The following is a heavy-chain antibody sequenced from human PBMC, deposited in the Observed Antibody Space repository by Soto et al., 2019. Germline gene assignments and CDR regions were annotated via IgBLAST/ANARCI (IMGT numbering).Heavy chain of an antibody. J-gene: IGHJ6*03. CDR2: ISGSGGST. CDR3: AKLGGYDYYYYYYMDV. Sequence: GGSLRLSCAASGFTFSSYAMSWVRQAPGKGLEWVSAISGSGGSTYYADSVKGRFTISRDNSKNTLYLQMNSLRAEDTAVYYCAKLGGYDYYYYYYMDVWGKGTTVTVS. D-gene: IGHD5-12*01. V-gene: IGHV3-23*01. CDR1: GFTFSSYA.